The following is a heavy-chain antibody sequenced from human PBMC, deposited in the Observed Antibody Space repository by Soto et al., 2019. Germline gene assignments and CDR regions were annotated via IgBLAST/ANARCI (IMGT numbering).Heavy chain of an antibody. D-gene: IGHD5-12*01. CDR2: ITGTASST. CDR1: GFRFSDFA. V-gene: IGHV3-23*01. J-gene: IGHJ4*02. Sequence: HPGGSLRLSCAASGFRFSDFAMTWVRQAPGRGLEWVSAITGTASSTYYADSVKGRFTISRDNSKNTLYLQINSLRAEDTAIYYCAKGAEGYVVSSLDSWGQGTLVTVS. CDR3: AKGAEGYVVSSLDS.